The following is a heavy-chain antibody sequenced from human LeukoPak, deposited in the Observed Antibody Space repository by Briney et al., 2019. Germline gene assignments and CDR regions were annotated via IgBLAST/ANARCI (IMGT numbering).Heavy chain of an antibody. CDR1: GYTFTGYY. Sequence: ASVKVSCKASGYTFTGYYMHWVRQAPGQGLEGMGWINPNSGGTNYAQKFQGRVTITADKSTSTAYMELSSLRSEDTAVYYCASSGYCSSTSCYADWSYYYYYMDVWGKGTTVTVSS. D-gene: IGHD2-2*01. V-gene: IGHV1-2*02. J-gene: IGHJ6*03. CDR3: ASSGYCSSTSCYADWSYYYYYMDV. CDR2: INPNSGGT.